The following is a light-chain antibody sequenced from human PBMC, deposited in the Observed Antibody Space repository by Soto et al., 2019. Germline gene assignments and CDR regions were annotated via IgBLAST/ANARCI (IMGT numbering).Light chain of an antibody. CDR2: DAT. Sequence: DIQMTQSPSSLSASVGDRFTITCRASQSISSYLNWYQQEPGKAPXXLIHDATSLESGVPSRFSGSGSGTEFTLTISSLQPDFFATYYCQQYSSYWTFAQGTKVDIK. V-gene: IGKV1-5*01. CDR3: QQYSSYWT. J-gene: IGKJ1*01. CDR1: QSISSY.